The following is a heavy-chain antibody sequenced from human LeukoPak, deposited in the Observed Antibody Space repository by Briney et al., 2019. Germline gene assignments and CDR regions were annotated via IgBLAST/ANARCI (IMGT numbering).Heavy chain of an antibody. CDR1: GFTFSSYE. D-gene: IGHD3-10*01. CDR3: ARVYGSGSYEWFDP. CDR2: ISSSGSTI. V-gene: IGHV3-48*03. Sequence: GSLRLSCAASGFTFSSYEMNWVRQAPGKGLEWVSYISSSGSTIYYADSVKGRFTISRDNAKNSLYLQMNSLRAEDTAVYYCARVYGSGSYEWFDPWGQGTLVTVSS. J-gene: IGHJ5*02.